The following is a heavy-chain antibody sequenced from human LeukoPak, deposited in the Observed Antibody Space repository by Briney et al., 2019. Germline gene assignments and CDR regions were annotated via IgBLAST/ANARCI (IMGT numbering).Heavy chain of an antibody. D-gene: IGHD2-21*02. CDR3: ARALYCGGDCYSGFDY. J-gene: IGHJ4*02. Sequence: SETLSLTCAVYGGSFSGYYWSWIRQPPGKGLEGIGEINHSGSTNYNPSLKSRVTISVDTSKNQFSLKLSSVTAADTAVYYCARALYCGGDCYSGFDYWGQGTLVTVSS. V-gene: IGHV4-34*01. CDR1: GGSFSGYY. CDR2: INHSGST.